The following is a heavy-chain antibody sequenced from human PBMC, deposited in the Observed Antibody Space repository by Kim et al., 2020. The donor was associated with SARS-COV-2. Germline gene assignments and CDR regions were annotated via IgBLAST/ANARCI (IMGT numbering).Heavy chain of an antibody. CDR2: IRDSGVRT. Sequence: IRDSGVRTHCADSVKGRFTISRDNSKSTLFLQMNSLRAEDTAVYYCEASDYWGQGSLVTVSS. CDR3: EASDY. V-gene: IGHV3-23*01. J-gene: IGHJ4*02.